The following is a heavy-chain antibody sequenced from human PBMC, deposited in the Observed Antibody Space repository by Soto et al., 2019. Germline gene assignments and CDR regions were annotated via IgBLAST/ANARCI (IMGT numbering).Heavy chain of an antibody. CDR1: GFTFSSYA. V-gene: IGHV3-23*01. CDR2: ISGSGGST. Sequence: EVQLLESGGGLVQPGGSLRLSCAASGFTFSSYAMSWVRQAPGKGLEWVSAISGSGGSTYYADSVKGRFTISRDNSKNTLYLQMNSLRAEDTAVYDCAKPQITIFGTRNGDDAFDIWGQGTMVTVSS. D-gene: IGHD3-3*01. J-gene: IGHJ3*02. CDR3: AKPQITIFGTRNGDDAFDI.